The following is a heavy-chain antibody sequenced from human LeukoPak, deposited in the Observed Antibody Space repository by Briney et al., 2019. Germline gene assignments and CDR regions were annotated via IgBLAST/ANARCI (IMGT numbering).Heavy chain of an antibody. D-gene: IGHD3-10*01. J-gene: IGHJ4*02. Sequence: SGGSLRLSCAASGFTFSSYSMNWVRQAPGKGLEWVSSISSGSSFTYYADSLKGRFTISRDNAKNSLYLQMNSLTAEDTAVYYCARDSSGSDHFDYWGQGTLVTVSS. CDR2: ISSGSSFT. CDR1: GFTFSSYS. V-gene: IGHV3-21*01. CDR3: ARDSSGSDHFDY.